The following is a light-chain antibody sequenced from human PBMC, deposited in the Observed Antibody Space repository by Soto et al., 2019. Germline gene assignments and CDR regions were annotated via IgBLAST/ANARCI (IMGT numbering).Light chain of an antibody. Sequence: QSVLTQPPSVSGAPGQRVTISCTGSSSNIGAGYDVHWYQQLPGTAPKLLIYGNSNRPSGVPDRFSGSKSGTSASLAITGLQAEDEAEYYCQSYDSSLSGYVFGTGTTVTVL. J-gene: IGLJ1*01. CDR2: GNS. CDR1: SSNIGAGYD. V-gene: IGLV1-40*01. CDR3: QSYDSSLSGYV.